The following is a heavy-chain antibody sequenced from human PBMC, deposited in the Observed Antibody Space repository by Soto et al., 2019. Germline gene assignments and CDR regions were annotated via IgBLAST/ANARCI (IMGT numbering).Heavy chain of an antibody. CDR2: IYYSGST. Sequence: KASETLSLTCTVSGGSISSGGYYWSWIRQHPGKGLEWIGYIYYSGSTYYNPSLKSRVTISVDTSKNQFSLKLSSVTAADTAVYYCAREVRTLMTRVYYYYGMDVWGQGTTVTVSS. J-gene: IGHJ6*02. CDR1: GGSISSGGYY. D-gene: IGHD3-16*01. CDR3: AREVRTLMTRVYYYYGMDV. V-gene: IGHV4-31*03.